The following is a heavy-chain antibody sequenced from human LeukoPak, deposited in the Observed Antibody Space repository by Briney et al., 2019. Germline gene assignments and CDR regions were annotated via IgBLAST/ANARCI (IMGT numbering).Heavy chain of an antibody. D-gene: IGHD1-1*01. J-gene: IGHJ6*02. Sequence: GGSLRLSCAASGFTFSSYAVSWVRPAPGEGLRWVSAISGNGGSTYYAASVKRRFTISRDNSKNPLYLQMNRQRAEDTGVYCGAKDWNRLDYYFGMGVWGQGTTVTV. CDR3: AKDWNRLDYYFGMGV. V-gene: IGHV3-23*01. CDR1: GFTFSSYA. CDR2: ISGNGGST.